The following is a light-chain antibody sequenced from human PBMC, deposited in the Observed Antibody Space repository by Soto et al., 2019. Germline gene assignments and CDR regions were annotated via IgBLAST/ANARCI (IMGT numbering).Light chain of an antibody. CDR1: NSNIGSNP. CDR3: AAWDDRLSDLL. CDR2: SNY. Sequence: QSVLTQPPSASGTPGQRVTISRSGSNSNIGSNPVHWYQQFPGTAPKVLIYSNYQRPSGVPDRFSGSKSGTSASLAISGLQSEDEADYYCAAWDDRLSDLLFGGGTKLTVL. V-gene: IGLV1-44*01. J-gene: IGLJ2*01.